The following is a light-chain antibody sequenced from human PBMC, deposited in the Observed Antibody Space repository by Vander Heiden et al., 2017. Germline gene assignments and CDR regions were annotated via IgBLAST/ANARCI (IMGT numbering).Light chain of an antibody. CDR3: QQSHKIPT. V-gene: IGKV1-39*01. J-gene: IGKJ1*01. CDR2: VAS. CDR1: QRIGSF. Sequence: DIQMIQSPSSLSASVGDRVTITCRASQRIGSFLNWYQQKPGKAPKLLIYVASTWHTGVPSRFSGSGSGTDFTLTISSLQPEDFATYYCQQSHKIPTFGQGTKVEIK.